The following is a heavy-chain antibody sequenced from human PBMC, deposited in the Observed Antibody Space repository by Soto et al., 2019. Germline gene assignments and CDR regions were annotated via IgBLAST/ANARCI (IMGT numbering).Heavy chain of an antibody. Sequence: ASVKVSCKASGYTFTSYYMHWVRQAPGQGLEWMGIINPSDGSTSYAQKFQGRVTMTRDTSTSTVHMELSSLRSEDTAVYYCARDGNDFWSGSYYYGMDVWGQGTTVTVSS. CDR1: GYTFTSYY. J-gene: IGHJ6*02. V-gene: IGHV1-46*01. CDR3: ARDGNDFWSGSYYYGMDV. D-gene: IGHD3-3*01. CDR2: INPSDGST.